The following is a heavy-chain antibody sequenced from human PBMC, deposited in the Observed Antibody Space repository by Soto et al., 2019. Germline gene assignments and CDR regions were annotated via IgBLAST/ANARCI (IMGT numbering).Heavy chain of an antibody. V-gene: IGHV4-30-2*01. D-gene: IGHD6-19*01. J-gene: IGHJ4*02. Sequence: PSETLSLTCAVSGGSIDSGAFSLSWIRQPPGKGLEWIGYVTHSGTAYSIPSLNGRLTLSVDSSQAQFSLKLTSVTAADSAFYYCARIHWAQSSLGYWGRGILVAVSS. CDR2: VTHSGTA. CDR1: GGSIDSGAFS. CDR3: ARIHWAQSSLGY.